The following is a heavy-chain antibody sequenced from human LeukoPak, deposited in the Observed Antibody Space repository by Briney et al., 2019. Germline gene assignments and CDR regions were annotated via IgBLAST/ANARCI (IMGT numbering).Heavy chain of an antibody. CDR2: ISSSSSYI. Sequence: GGSLGLSCAASGFTFSSYSMNWVRQAPGKGLEWVSSISSSSSYIYYADSVKGRFTISRDNAKNSLYLQMNSLRAEDTAVYYCARLRAMDYYFDYWGQGTLVTVSS. CDR1: GFTFSSYS. V-gene: IGHV3-21*01. CDR3: ARLRAMDYYFDY. J-gene: IGHJ4*02. D-gene: IGHD5-18*01.